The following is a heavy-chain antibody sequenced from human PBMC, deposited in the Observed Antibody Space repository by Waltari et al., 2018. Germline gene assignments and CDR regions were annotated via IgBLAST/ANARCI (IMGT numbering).Heavy chain of an antibody. CDR1: GGSFSGHF. Sequence: QVQLQQGGAGLLKPSETLSLTCTVHGGSFSGHFWTWIRQAPGKGLEWLGEIAHRGSTHYNPSFRSRVTISVDTSKNQFSLQLNSVTAADTALYYCARERSRDFDWLPNVLDVWGLGTLVTVSS. CDR2: IAHRGST. V-gene: IGHV4-34*02. J-gene: IGHJ3*01. CDR3: ARERSRDFDWLPNVLDV. D-gene: IGHD3-9*01.